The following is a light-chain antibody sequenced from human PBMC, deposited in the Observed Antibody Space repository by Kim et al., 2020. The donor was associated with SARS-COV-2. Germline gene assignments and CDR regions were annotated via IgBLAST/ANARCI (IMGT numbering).Light chain of an antibody. Sequence: AIQLTQSPSSLSASVGDRVTITCRANQSVSNQLAWYQQKPGLAPKLLIYDASTLQTGVPPRFSGSESGTDFTLTISNLQPDDFATYYCQQYHNYPYTFGQGTKLEI. CDR3: QQYHNYPYT. J-gene: IGKJ2*01. V-gene: IGKV1-6*01. CDR2: DAS. CDR1: QSVSNQ.